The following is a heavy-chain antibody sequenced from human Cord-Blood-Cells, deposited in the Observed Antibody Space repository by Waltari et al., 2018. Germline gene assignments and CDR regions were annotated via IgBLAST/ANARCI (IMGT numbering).Heavy chain of an antibody. Sequence: QVQLQESGPGLVKPSETLSLTCTASGGSISSYYWSWIRQPQGKGLGWNGYSYYSGSTNYTPSLKSRVTIAVDTSKNQFSLKLSSVTAADTAVYYCARTYYYYGMDVWGQGTTVTVSS. V-gene: IGHV4-59*01. J-gene: IGHJ6*02. CDR2: SYYSGST. CDR1: GGSISSYY. CDR3: ARTYYYYGMDV.